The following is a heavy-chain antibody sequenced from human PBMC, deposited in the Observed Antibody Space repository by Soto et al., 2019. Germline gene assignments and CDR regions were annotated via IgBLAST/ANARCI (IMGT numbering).Heavy chain of an antibody. Sequence: PSETLSLTCTVSGGSISSYYWSWIRQPPGKGLEWIGYIYYSGSTNYNPSLKSRVTISVDTSKNQFSLKLSSVTAADTAVYYCARGAYYYDSSGYYKGGSFDYWGQGTLVTVSS. CDR1: GGSISSYY. V-gene: IGHV4-59*01. CDR2: IYYSGST. D-gene: IGHD3-22*01. J-gene: IGHJ4*02. CDR3: ARGAYYYDSSGYYKGGSFDY.